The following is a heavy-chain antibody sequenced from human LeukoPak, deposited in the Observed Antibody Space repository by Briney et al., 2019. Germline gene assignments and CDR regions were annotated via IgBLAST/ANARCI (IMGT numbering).Heavy chain of an antibody. D-gene: IGHD3-10*01. CDR3: ARVRGSGSYFDY. CDR1: GGSFSGYY. J-gene: IGHJ4*02. V-gene: IGHV4-34*01. Sequence: PSETLSLTCAVYGGSFSGYYWSWIRQPPGKGLEWIGEINHSGSTNYNPSLKSRVTISVDTSKNQFSLKLSSVTAADTAVYYCARVRGSGSYFDYWGQGTLVTVSS. CDR2: INHSGST.